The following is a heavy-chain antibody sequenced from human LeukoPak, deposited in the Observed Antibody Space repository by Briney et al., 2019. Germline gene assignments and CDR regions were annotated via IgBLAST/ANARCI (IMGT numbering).Heavy chain of an antibody. CDR3: AREVCSSTSCYPPPLGDY. J-gene: IGHJ4*02. CDR1: GGTFSSYA. D-gene: IGHD2-2*01. Sequence: GASVRVSCEAFGGTFSSYAISWVRQAPGQGLEWMGGIIPIFGTANYAQKFQGRVTITADESTSTAYMELSSLRSEDTAVYYCAREVCSSTSCYPPPLGDYWGQGTLVTVSS. V-gene: IGHV1-69*13. CDR2: IIPIFGTA.